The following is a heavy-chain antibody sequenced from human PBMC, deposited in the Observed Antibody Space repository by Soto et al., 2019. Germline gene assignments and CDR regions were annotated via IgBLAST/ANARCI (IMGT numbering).Heavy chain of an antibody. CDR1: GGSISSSSYY. CDR3: AGRGDYYYGMDV. CDR2: IYYSGST. J-gene: IGHJ6*02. D-gene: IGHD1-26*01. V-gene: IGHV4-39*01. Sequence: PSETLSLTCTVSGGSISSSSYYWGWIRQPPGKGLEWIGSIYYSGSTYYSPSLKSRVTISVDTSKNQFSLKLSSVTAADTAVYYCAGRGDYYYGMDVWGQGTTVTVSS.